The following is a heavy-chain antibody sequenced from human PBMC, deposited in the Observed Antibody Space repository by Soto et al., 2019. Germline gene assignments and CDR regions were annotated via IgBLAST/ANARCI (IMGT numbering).Heavy chain of an antibody. V-gene: IGHV3-30-3*01. CDR1: GFTFSSYA. Sequence: PGGSLRLSCAASGFTFSSYAMHWVRQAPGKGLEWVAVISYDGSNKYYADSVKGRFTISRDNSKNTLYLQMNSLRAEDTALYYFARDGWLPNPIDFSGPGPLVTVFS. CDR3: ARDGWLPNPIDF. CDR2: ISYDGSNK. D-gene: IGHD5-12*01. J-gene: IGHJ4*02.